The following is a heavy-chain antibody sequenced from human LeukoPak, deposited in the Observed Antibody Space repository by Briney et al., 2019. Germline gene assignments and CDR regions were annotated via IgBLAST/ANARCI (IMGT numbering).Heavy chain of an antibody. CDR3: VRGRGSGSYWPRGLYY. V-gene: IGHV1-8*01. CDR2: MNPNSGNT. D-gene: IGHD1-26*01. J-gene: IGHJ4*02. Sequence: GASVKVSCKASGYTFTSYDINWVRQATGQGLEWMGWMNPNSGNTGYAQKFQGRVTMTRNTSISTAYMERSSLRSEDTAVYYCVRGRGSGSYWPRGLYYWGQGTLVTVSS. CDR1: GYTFTSYD.